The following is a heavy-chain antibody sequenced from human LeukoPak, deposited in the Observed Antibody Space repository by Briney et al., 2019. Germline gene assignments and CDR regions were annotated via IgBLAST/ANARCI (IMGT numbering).Heavy chain of an antibody. D-gene: IGHD4-17*01. V-gene: IGHV3-23*01. CDR1: GFTFSSYA. CDR3: AKVGDYGDAYNWFDL. J-gene: IGHJ5*02. Sequence: GGSLRLSCAASGFTFSSYAMSWVRQAPGKGLEGVSAISGSGGSTYYADSVKGRFTISRDNSKNTLYLQMNSLRAEDTAVYYCAKVGDYGDAYNWFDLWGQGTLVTVSS. CDR2: ISGSGGST.